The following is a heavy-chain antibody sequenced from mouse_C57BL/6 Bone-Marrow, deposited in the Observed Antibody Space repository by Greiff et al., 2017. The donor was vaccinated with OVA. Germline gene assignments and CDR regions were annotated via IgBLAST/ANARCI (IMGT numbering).Heavy chain of an antibody. CDR3: AKGIYYDYDGLFAY. CDR2: INPGSGGT. V-gene: IGHV1-54*01. J-gene: IGHJ3*01. Sequence: QVQLQQSGAELVRPGTSVKVSCKASGYAFTNYLIEWVKQRPGQGLEWIGVINPGSGGTNYNEKFKGKATLTADKSSSTAYMQLSSLTSEDTAIYYCAKGIYYDYDGLFAYWGQGTLVTVSA. CDR1: GYAFTNYL. D-gene: IGHD2-4*01.